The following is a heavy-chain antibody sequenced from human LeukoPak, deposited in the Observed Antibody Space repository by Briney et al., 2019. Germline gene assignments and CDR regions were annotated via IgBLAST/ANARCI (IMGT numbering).Heavy chain of an antibody. J-gene: IGHJ5*02. CDR3: ARGGPRGYFQIDQ. V-gene: IGHV3-33*01. CDR2: IWYDGSNK. CDR1: GFTFSNYG. D-gene: IGHD3-9*01. Sequence: GGSLRLSCAASGFTFSNYGMHWVRQAPGKGLEWVALIWYDGSNKYYTDSVKGRLTISRDNSKDTLFLQMNSLRAEDTAVYYCARGGPRGYFQIDQLGQGTLVTVSS.